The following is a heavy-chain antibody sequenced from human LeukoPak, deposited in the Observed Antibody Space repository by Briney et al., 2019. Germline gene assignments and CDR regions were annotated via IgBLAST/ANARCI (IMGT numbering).Heavy chain of an antibody. Sequence: PGGSLRLSCAASGFTFSNYAMSWVRQAPGKGLEWVSSIGGSDGRTYYAESVQGRFTISRDNSKKTLYQQMNSLRVEDTAVYFCADPPNADYWGQGTLVTVSS. CDR2: IGGSDGRT. CDR3: ADPPNADY. D-gene: IGHD4/OR15-4a*01. J-gene: IGHJ4*02. CDR1: GFTFSNYA. V-gene: IGHV3-23*01.